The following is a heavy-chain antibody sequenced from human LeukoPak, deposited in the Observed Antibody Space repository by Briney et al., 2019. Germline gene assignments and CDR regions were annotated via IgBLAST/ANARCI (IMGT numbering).Heavy chain of an antibody. CDR1: GFTFSSYA. CDR2: ISGSGGST. CDR3: AKSHARYCSSTSCHGAITDFDY. D-gene: IGHD2-2*01. Sequence: GGSLRLSCAASGFTFSSYAMSWVRQAPGKGLEWVSAISGSGGSTYYADSVKGRFTISRDNSKNTLYLQMNSLRAEDTAVYYCAKSHARYCSSTSCHGAITDFDYWGQGTLVTVSS. J-gene: IGHJ4*02. V-gene: IGHV3-23*01.